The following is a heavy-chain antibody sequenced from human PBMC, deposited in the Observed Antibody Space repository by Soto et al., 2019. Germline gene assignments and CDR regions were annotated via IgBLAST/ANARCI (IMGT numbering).Heavy chain of an antibody. CDR2: ISSSGRTI. D-gene: IGHD3-22*01. Sequence: EVQLVESGGGLIQPGGSLRLSCAASGFTLTFYSMNWVRQAPGKGLEWVSYISSSGRTIYYADSVEGRFTISRDNAKNSVSLEMSSLRDEDTSVYYCARESDSTTYYYDAFNSWGQGTLVTGSS. CDR1: GFTLTFYS. J-gene: IGHJ4*02. CDR3: ARESDSTTYYYDAFNS. V-gene: IGHV3-48*02.